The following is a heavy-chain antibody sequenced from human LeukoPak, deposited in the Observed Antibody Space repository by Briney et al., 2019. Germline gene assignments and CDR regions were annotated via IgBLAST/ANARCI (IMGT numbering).Heavy chain of an antibody. CDR3: ARVSPFGAHY. CDR2: INTNTGNR. Sequence: GASLKVSCKASGYTFTSSAMNWVRQAPGQGFEWMVGINTNTGNRTYAQGFTRLFVFPFVTSGSTAYLQISSLKAEDNAVDYWARVSPFGAHYWGQGALVTVSS. J-gene: IGHJ4*02. V-gene: IGHV7-4-1*02. D-gene: IGHD3-10*01. CDR1: GYTFTSSA.